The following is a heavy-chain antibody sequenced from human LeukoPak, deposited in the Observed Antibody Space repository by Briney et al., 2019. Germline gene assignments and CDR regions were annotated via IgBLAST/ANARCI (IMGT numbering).Heavy chain of an antibody. V-gene: IGHV3-21*01. J-gene: IGHJ4*02. CDR2: ISSSSSYI. D-gene: IGHD3-10*01. CDR1: GFTFSSYS. CDR3: ARDRTGDFDY. Sequence: GGSLRLSXAASGFTFSSYSMNWVRQAPGKGLEWVSSISSSSSYIYYADSVKGRFTISRDNAKNSLYLQMNSLRAEDTAVYYCARDRTGDFDYWGQGTLVTVSS.